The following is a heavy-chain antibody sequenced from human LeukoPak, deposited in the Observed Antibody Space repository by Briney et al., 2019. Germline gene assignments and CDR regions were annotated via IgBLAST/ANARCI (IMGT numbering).Heavy chain of an antibody. CDR2: IGTAGDT. Sequence: GGSLRLSCAASGFTFSSYDMHWVRQATGKGLEWVSAIGTAGDTYYPGSVKGRFTISRENAKNSLYLQMNSLRAGDTAVYYCARVLRGDSSGDYGMDVWGQGTLVTVSS. J-gene: IGHJ6*02. CDR3: ARVLRGDSSGDYGMDV. V-gene: IGHV3-13*01. CDR1: GFTFSSYD. D-gene: IGHD3-22*01.